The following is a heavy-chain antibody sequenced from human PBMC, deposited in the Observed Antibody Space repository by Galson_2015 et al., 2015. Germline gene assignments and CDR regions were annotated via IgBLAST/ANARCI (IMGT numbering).Heavy chain of an antibody. CDR3: ARALGDMFDY. D-gene: IGHD2-15*01. CDR1: GFTFSSYG. Sequence: SLRLSCAASGFTFSSYGMHWVRQAPGKGLEWVAVISYDGSNKYYADSVKGRFTISRDNSKNTLYLQMNSLRAEDTAVYYCARALGDMFDYWGQGTLVTVSS. J-gene: IGHJ4*02. V-gene: IGHV3-30*03. CDR2: ISYDGSNK.